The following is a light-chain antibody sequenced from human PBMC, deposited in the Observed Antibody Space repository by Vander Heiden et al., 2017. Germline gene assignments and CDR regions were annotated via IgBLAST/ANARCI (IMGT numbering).Light chain of an antibody. V-gene: IGKV1-9*01. CDR2: AAA. CDR3: RQVNHYGPDLT. CDR1: QGISNY. J-gene: IGKJ4*02. Sequence: SVLPASVGGRSTITSRSSQGISNYLLWYQQKPPEPPTRLIYAAATFQATVTSSLCSSGSSTKFTLLISSLQQYEVATFYCRQVNHYGPDLTFGGGTKVEIK.